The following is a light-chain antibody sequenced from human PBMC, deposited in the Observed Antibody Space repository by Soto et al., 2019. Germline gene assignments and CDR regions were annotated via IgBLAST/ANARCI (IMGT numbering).Light chain of an antibody. CDR2: AAS. Sequence: DIQMTQSPSSLSASVGDRVTITCRASQSISSYLNWYQQKPGKAPKLLIYAASSLQSGVPSRFSGSGSGTDFTLTISSLQPEDFETYYCQQSYSTPWTFGKGTKVDI. J-gene: IGKJ1*01. CDR3: QQSYSTPWT. CDR1: QSISSY. V-gene: IGKV1-39*01.